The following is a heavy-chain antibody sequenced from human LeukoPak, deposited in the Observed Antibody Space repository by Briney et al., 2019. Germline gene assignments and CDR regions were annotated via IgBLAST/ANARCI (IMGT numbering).Heavy chain of an antibody. CDR2: IYHSGST. D-gene: IGHD6-13*01. V-gene: IGHV4-38-2*01. CDR3: ASGEAAAGGYVDY. J-gene: IGHJ4*02. CDR1: GYSIRSNYY. Sequence: SETLSLTCDVSGYSIRSNYYWGWIRQPPGKGLEWIGSIYHSGSTYYNPCLKSRLTISADTSRGQFSLKLSSVTAADTAVYYCASGEAAAGGYVDYWGQGILVIVSS.